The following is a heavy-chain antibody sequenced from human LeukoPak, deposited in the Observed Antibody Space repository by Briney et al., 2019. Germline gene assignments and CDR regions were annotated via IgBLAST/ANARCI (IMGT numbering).Heavy chain of an antibody. CDR2: INHSGST. J-gene: IGHJ4*02. CDR3: ARDLDTAMVGY. CDR1: GGSFSGYY. Sequence: SETLSLTCAVYGGSFSGYYWSWIRQPPGKGLEWIGEINHSGSTNYNPSLKSRVTISVDTSKNQFSLKLSSVTAADTAVYYCARDLDTAMVGYWGQGTLVTVSS. D-gene: IGHD5-18*01. V-gene: IGHV4-34*01.